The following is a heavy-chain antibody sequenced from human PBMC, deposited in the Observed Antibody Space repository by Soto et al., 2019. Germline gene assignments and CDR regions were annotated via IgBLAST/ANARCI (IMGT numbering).Heavy chain of an antibody. CDR2: IYWDDDK. Sequence: QITLKESGPTLVKPTQTLTLTCTFSGFSLSTSGVGVGWSRQPPGKALEWLALIYWDDDKRYSPSLKSRLTITTETTTNHVVLTMTNMDPVDTATDYCASFVVVTSMGYWGQGTLVTVSS. V-gene: IGHV2-5*02. CDR3: ASFVVVTSMGY. J-gene: IGHJ4*02. CDR1: GFSLSTSGVG. D-gene: IGHD2-21*02.